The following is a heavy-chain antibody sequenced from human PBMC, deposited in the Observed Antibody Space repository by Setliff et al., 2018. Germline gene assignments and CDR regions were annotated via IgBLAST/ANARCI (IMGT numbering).Heavy chain of an antibody. CDR1: GYTFTGYY. J-gene: IGHJ4*02. Sequence: ASVKVSCTASGYTFTGYYMHWVRQAPGQGLEWMGWINPNSGGTNYAQKFQGWVTMTRDTSISTAYMELSRLRSDDTAVYYCARGAGGIWQWGYYFDYWGQGTLVTVSS. CDR2: INPNSGGT. V-gene: IGHV1-2*04. D-gene: IGHD6-19*01. CDR3: ARGAGGIWQWGYYFDY.